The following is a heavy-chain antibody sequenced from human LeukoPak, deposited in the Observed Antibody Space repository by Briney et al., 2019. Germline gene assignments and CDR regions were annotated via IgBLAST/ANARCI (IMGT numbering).Heavy chain of an antibody. CDR2: ISYDGSNK. CDR3: ARESPFYCSGGRWWNDY. J-gene: IGHJ4*02. D-gene: IGHD2-15*01. CDR1: GFTVSSNY. V-gene: IGHV3-30-3*01. Sequence: GGSLRLSCAASGFTVSSNYMSWVRWAPGKGLEWVAVISYDGSNKYYADSVKGRFTISRDNSKNTLYLQMNSLRAEDTAVYYCARESPFYCSGGRWWNDYWGQGTLVTVSS.